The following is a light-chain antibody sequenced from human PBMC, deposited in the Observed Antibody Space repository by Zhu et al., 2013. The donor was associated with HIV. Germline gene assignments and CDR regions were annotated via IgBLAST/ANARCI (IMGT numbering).Light chain of an antibody. Sequence: EIVMTQSPATLSVSPGERATLSCRASQSISSNLAWYQQKPGQAPRLLIYGASIRATGIPARFSGSGSGTEFTLTISSLQSEDFALYDCQQYDDSPITFGQGTRLEMK. J-gene: IGKJ5*01. V-gene: IGKV3-15*01. CDR2: GAS. CDR1: QSISSN. CDR3: QQYDDSPIT.